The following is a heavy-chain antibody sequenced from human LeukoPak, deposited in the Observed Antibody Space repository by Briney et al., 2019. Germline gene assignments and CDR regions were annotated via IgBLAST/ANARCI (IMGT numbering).Heavy chain of an antibody. CDR2: INPSGGST. CDR3: ARVHGRITIFGVVTAPGDWFDP. D-gene: IGHD3-3*01. V-gene: IGHV1-46*01. Sequence: ASVKVSCKASGYTFTSYYMHWVRQAPGQGLEWMGIINPSGGSTSYAQKFQGRVTMTRDTSTSTVYMELSSLRSEDTAVYYCARVHGRITIFGVVTAPGDWFDPWGQGTLVTVS. CDR1: GYTFTSYY. J-gene: IGHJ5*02.